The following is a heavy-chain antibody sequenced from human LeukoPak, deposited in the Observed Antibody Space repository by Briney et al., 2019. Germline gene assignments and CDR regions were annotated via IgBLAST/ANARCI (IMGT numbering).Heavy chain of an antibody. Sequence: SQTLSLTCTVSGGSISSGSYYWSWIRQPAGKGLEWIVRIYTSGSTNYNPSLKSRVTISVDTSKNQFSLKLSSVTAADTAVYYCARLYYYGSGPQYYFDYWGQGTLVTVSS. CDR2: IYTSGST. CDR3: ARLYYYGSGPQYYFDY. D-gene: IGHD3-10*01. V-gene: IGHV4-61*02. CDR1: GGSISSGSYY. J-gene: IGHJ4*02.